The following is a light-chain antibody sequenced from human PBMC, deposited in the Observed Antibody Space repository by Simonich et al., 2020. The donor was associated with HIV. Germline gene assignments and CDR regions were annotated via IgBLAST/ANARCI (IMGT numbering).Light chain of an antibody. CDR1: QSISSS. Sequence: EIVMTQSPATLSVSPGERATLSCRASQSISSSLAWYQQKPGQAPRLLIYGASTRATGIPARFRGGGAGTEFTLTISSMQSEDFAVYYCQQYNDWPPWTFGQGTKVEIK. V-gene: IGKV3-15*01. CDR3: QQYNDWPPWT. CDR2: GAS. J-gene: IGKJ1*01.